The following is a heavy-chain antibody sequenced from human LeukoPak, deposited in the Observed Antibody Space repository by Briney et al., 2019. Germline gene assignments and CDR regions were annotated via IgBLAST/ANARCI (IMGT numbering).Heavy chain of an antibody. J-gene: IGHJ4*02. Sequence: SETLSLTCTVPVDSISGYYWSWIRQPPGKGLEWIGYMYYSGNTNYNPSLKSRLTTSLDTSKNQFSLKLSSVTAADTAVYYCARGKYYFDYWGQGTLVTVSS. CDR1: VDSISGYY. V-gene: IGHV4-59*01. CDR3: ARGKYYFDY. CDR2: MYYSGNT.